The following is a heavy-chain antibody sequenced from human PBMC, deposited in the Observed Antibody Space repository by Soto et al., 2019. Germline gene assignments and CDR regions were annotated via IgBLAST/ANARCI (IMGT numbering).Heavy chain of an antibody. J-gene: IGHJ5*02. CDR1: GGSISSAGYS. CDR3: PVGRDWFAP. Sequence: QLQLQESGSGLVKPSETLSLTCAVSGGSISSAGYSWTWLRQPPGKGLEWLGYIFHTGSTSYNPSLTSRVPISIDRSKNQFSLKLTSAPAADTAVYSCPVGRDWFAPWGQGALVTVSP. CDR2: IFHTGST. V-gene: IGHV4-30-2*01.